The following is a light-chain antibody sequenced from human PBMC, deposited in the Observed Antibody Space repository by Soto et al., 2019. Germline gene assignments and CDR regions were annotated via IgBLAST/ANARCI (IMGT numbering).Light chain of an antibody. V-gene: IGKV1-12*01. CDR2: AAS. Sequence: DIHFTQSPVYVSKKVGEGVTITCLTSQDIISWLAWYQHHPGKVPNLLIYAASSLQSGVPSRFSGSGSRTDFTLTISSLQPEDFATYYCQPANSYPLTFGGGTKVDIK. J-gene: IGKJ4*01. CDR1: QDIISW. CDR3: QPANSYPLT.